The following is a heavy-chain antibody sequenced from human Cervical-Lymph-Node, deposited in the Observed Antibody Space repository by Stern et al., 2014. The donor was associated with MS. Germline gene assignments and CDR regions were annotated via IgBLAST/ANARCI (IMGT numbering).Heavy chain of an antibody. Sequence: QLQLQESGPGLVKPSGTLSLTCAVSGGSIRSSNWWSWVRQPPGKGLQWIGAIYPSGSTHYHPSLQRPVTISVDKSKNQFSLKLSSVTAADTAVYYCAREVELSAFDIWGQGTMVTVSS. J-gene: IGHJ3*02. V-gene: IGHV4-4*02. D-gene: IGHD1-26*01. CDR2: IYPSGST. CDR1: GGSIRSSNW. CDR3: AREVELSAFDI.